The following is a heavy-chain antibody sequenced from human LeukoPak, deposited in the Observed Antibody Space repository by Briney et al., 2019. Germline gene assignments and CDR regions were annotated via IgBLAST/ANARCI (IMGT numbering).Heavy chain of an antibody. CDR2: ISGSGSGGST. CDR1: GFTFSSSA. Sequence: GGSLRLTCADSGFTFSSSAMSWVRQAPGKGLEWVSNISGSGSGGSTYYADSVKGRFTISRDNSKNTLYLQMNSLRAEDTAVYYCAKSGYNRFDYWGQGTLVTVSS. J-gene: IGHJ4*02. D-gene: IGHD5-24*01. CDR3: AKSGYNRFDY. V-gene: IGHV3-23*01.